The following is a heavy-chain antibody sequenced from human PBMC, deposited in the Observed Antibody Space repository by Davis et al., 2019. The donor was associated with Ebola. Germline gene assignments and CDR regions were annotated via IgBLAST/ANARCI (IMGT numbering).Heavy chain of an antibody. J-gene: IGHJ4*02. V-gene: IGHV4-59*12. D-gene: IGHD2/OR15-2a*01. Sequence: PSETLSLTCTVSGGSINSYYWSWIRQPPGKGLEWIGYISYSGSTNYNPSLKSRATISVDTSKNQFSLKLRSMTAVDTAIYFCTREFEYVDYWGQGTLVTVSS. CDR1: GGSINSYY. CDR2: ISYSGST. CDR3: TREFEYVDY.